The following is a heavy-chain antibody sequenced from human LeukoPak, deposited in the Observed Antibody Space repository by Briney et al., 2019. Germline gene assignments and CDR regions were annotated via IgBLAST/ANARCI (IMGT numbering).Heavy chain of an antibody. CDR2: IIPIFGTA. V-gene: IGHV1-69*13. CDR3: ASRPYYYDSSGYLYAFDI. CDR1: GGTFSSYA. Sequence: SVKVSCKASGGTFSSYAISWVRQAPGQGLEWMGGIIPIFGTANYAQKFQGRVTITADESTSTAYMELSSLRSGDTAVYYCASRPYYYDSSGYLYAFDIWGQGTMVTVSS. J-gene: IGHJ3*02. D-gene: IGHD3-22*01.